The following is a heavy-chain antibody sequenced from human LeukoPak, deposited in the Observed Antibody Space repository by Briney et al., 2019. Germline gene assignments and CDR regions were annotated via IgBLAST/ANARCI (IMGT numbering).Heavy chain of an antibody. D-gene: IGHD3-3*01. J-gene: IGHJ6*03. CDR2: IIPIFGTA. CDR1: GGTFSSYA. V-gene: IGHV1-69*13. CDR3: AILRFLEWLTPESYYYYYMDV. Sequence: SVKVSCKASGGTFSSYAISWVRQAPGQGLEWMGGIIPIFGTANYAQKFQGRVTITADESTSTAYMVLSSLRSEDTAVYYCAILRFLEWLTPESYYYYYMDVWGKGTTVTVSS.